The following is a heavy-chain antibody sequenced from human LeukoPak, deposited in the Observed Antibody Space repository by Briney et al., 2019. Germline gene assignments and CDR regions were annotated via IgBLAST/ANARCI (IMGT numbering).Heavy chain of an antibody. J-gene: IGHJ4*02. CDR3: ARLIATQWVFFDY. D-gene: IGHD1-1*01. Sequence: PSETLSLTCSVSGGSMRSYHWSWIRQPPGKGLEWIGYVFYTGSINYNPSPQSRVTISVDTSNNQFSLKLSSVTAADTAVYYCARLIATQWVFFDYWGQGILVTVSS. CDR2: VFYTGSI. CDR1: GGSMRSYH. V-gene: IGHV4-59*08.